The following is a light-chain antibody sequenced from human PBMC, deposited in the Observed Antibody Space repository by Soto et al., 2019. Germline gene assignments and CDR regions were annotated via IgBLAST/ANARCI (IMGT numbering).Light chain of an antibody. CDR1: SSDVGGYNY. V-gene: IGLV2-14*01. CDR3: SSYTISSTPNYV. CDR2: DVS. Sequence: QSALTQPASVSGAPGQSITISCTGTSSDVGGYNYVSWYQQHPGKAPKLMIYDVSNRPSGVSNRFSGSKSGNTASLTISGLQAEDEADYYCSSYTISSTPNYVFGTGTKVTVL. J-gene: IGLJ1*01.